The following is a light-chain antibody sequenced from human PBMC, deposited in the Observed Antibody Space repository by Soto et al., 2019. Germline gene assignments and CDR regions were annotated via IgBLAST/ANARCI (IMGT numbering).Light chain of an antibody. CDR3: QQRASWPIT. J-gene: IGKJ5*01. CDR1: QSVYSY. Sequence: EIVLTQSPTTLSLSPGERATLSCRASQSVYSYLIWYQQRPGQAPRLLISDASSRATGIPARFSGSGSGTDFTLTISSLEPEDFAVYYCQQRASWPITFGQGTRLEIK. CDR2: DAS. V-gene: IGKV3-11*01.